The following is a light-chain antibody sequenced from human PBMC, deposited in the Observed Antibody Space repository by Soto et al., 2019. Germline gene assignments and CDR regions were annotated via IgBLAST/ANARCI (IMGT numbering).Light chain of an antibody. Sequence: EIVLTQSPSTLSASPGERATLSCRASQSVSSTLAWFQQKQGQPPRLRIFRASTRATGVPFRFSGSWSGTECTITITSPQSADFAVYYCQQYNNWSPEFTFGPGTKVDIK. CDR1: QSVSST. CDR3: QQYNNWSPEFT. V-gene: IGKV3-15*01. J-gene: IGKJ3*01. CDR2: RAS.